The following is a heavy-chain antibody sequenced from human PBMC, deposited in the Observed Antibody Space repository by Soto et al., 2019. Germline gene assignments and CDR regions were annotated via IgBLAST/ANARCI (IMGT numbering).Heavy chain of an antibody. J-gene: IGHJ4*02. CDR3: ATDLCFSLPAARNYFDS. D-gene: IGHD2-2*01. CDR1: GYTLTELS. V-gene: IGHV1-24*01. Sequence: QVQLVQSGAEVKKPGASVKVSCKVSGYTLTELSMHWVRQAPGRGLEWMGGFDPEDGETIYEQKFQGRVTMTEDTSTDTVYMDLSSLRSEDTAVYYCATDLCFSLPAARNYFDSWGQGTLVTISS. CDR2: FDPEDGET.